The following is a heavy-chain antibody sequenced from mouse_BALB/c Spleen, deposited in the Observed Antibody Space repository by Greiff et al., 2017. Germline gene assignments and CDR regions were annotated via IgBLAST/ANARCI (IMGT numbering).Heavy chain of an antibody. V-gene: IGHV2-9*02. CDR2: IWAGGST. Sequence: QVQLKESGPGLVAPSQSLSITCTVSGFSLTSYGVHWVRQPPGKGLEWLGVIWAGGSTNYNSAFMSRLSISKDNSKSQVFLKMNSLQTDDTAIYYCVTTVVAPYYFDYWGQGTTLTVSS. D-gene: IGHD1-1*01. CDR1: GFSLTSYG. J-gene: IGHJ2*01. CDR3: VTTVVAPYYFDY.